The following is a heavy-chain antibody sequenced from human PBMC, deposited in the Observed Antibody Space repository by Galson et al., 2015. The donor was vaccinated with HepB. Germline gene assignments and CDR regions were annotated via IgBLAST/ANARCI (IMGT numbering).Heavy chain of an antibody. D-gene: IGHD3-10*01. CDR3: ARWSGIYYDH. CDR2: LYPDGSI. J-gene: IGHJ4*02. Sequence: SLRLSCAASGFAVSGNYMSWVRQAPGKGLEWVSILYPDGSIYYRDSVRGRFTISRDSSKNTLYLQMNTLRAEDTAVYFCARWSGIYYDHWGQGTLVTVSS. CDR1: GFAVSGNY. V-gene: IGHV3-53*01.